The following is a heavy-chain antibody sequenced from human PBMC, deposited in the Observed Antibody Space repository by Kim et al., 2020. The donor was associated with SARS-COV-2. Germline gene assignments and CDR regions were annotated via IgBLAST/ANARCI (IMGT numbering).Heavy chain of an antibody. V-gene: IGHV4-59*01. J-gene: IGHJ5*02. CDR3: ARESEWELLFP. CDR1: GGSISSYY. Sequence: SETLSLTCTVSGGSISSYYWSWIRQPPGKGLEWIGYIYYSGSTNYNPSLKSRVTISVDTSKNQFSLKLSSVTAADTAVYYCARESEWELLFPWGQGTLVTVSS. D-gene: IGHD1-26*01. CDR2: IYYSGST.